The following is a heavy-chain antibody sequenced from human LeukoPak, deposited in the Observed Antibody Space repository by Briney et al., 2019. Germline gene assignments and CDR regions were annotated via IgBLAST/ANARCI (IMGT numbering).Heavy chain of an antibody. CDR2: IKEDGSEK. D-gene: IGHD2-21*01. J-gene: IGHJ4*02. CDR3: VRLSTVIAGGY. Sequence: HPGGPLRLSCAASGFTFSYYWMTWVRQAPGKGLEWVASIKEDGSEKYYVNSVKGRFTISRDNAKNSLYLQMHSLRAEDTAVYYCVRLSTVIAGGYWGQGTLITVSS. CDR1: GFTFSYYW. V-gene: IGHV3-7*01.